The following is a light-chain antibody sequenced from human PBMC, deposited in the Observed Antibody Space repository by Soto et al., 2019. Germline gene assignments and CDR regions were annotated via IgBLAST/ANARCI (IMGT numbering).Light chain of an antibody. J-gene: IGKJ1*01. Sequence: DIQITQSPSILSASVGDRVTITCRASQSISNWLAWYQQKPGKAPNLLIYKASSLESGVPSRFSGSGSGTEFTLTISSLQPDDFATYYCQQYNRYSWTFGQGTKVEIK. V-gene: IGKV1-5*03. CDR2: KAS. CDR3: QQYNRYSWT. CDR1: QSISNW.